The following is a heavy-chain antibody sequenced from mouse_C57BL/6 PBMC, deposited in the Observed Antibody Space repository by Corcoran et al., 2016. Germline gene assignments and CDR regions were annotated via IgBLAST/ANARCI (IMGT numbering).Heavy chain of an antibody. CDR1: GYTFTTYG. CDR3: ANWDWYFDV. Sequence: QIQLVQSGPELKKPGETVKISCKASGYTFTTYGMSWVKQAPGKGLKWMGWINTYSGVPTYADDFKGRFAFSLETSASTAYLQINNLKNEDTATYFCANWDWYFDVWGTGTTVTVSS. V-gene: IGHV9-3*01. J-gene: IGHJ1*03. CDR2: INTYSGVP. D-gene: IGHD4-1*01.